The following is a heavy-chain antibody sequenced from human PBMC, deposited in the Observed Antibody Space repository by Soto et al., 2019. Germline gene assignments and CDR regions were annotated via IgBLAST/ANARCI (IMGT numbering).Heavy chain of an antibody. CDR3: ARDPLGGNPYFDY. CDR2: IYYSGST. V-gene: IGHV4-31*03. J-gene: IGHJ4*02. Sequence: PSETLSLTCTVSGGSISSGGYYWSWIRQHPGKGLEWIGYIYYSGSTYYNPSLKSRVTISVDMSKNQFSLKLSSVTAADTAVYYCARDPLGGNPYFDYWGQGTLVTVSS. CDR1: GGSISSGGYY. D-gene: IGHD3-16*01.